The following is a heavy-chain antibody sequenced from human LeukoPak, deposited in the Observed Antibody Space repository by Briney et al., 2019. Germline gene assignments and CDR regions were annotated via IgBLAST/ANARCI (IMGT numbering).Heavy chain of an antibody. J-gene: IGHJ5*02. CDR1: GGSISSSSYY. Sequence: SETLSLTCTVSGGSISSSSYYWTWIRQPAGKGLEWIGRIYTSGSTNYNPSLKSRVTISVDMSKNQFSLILSSVTAADTAVYYCARDDTGWFDPWGQGTLVTVSS. CDR3: ARDDTGWFDP. V-gene: IGHV4-61*02. CDR2: IYTSGST. D-gene: IGHD3-22*01.